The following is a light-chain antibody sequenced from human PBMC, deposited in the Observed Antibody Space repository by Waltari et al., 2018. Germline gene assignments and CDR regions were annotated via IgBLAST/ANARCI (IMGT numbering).Light chain of an antibody. CDR2: DDN. CDR3: CSYAGSYTWV. J-gene: IGLJ3*02. Sequence: QSALTQPASVSVSPGQSITIACTGTSSDVGHYNLFSWYQQYPGKAPKVMIYDDNRRPSGVSDRFSGSKSGNTASLTISGVQAEDEADYYCCSYAGSYTWVFGGGTKLTVL. V-gene: IGLV2-23*01. CDR1: SSDVGHYNL.